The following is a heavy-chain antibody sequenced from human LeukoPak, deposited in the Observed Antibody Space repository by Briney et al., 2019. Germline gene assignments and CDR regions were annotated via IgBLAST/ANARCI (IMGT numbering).Heavy chain of an antibody. J-gene: IGHJ4*02. CDR3: VKNDGWFHLAQ. D-gene: IGHD6-19*01. Sequence: GGSLRLSCAAPGFTFSSSAMSWVRQAPGKGLQWVGHIKNDGSETYYLDSLKGRFSISRDNTNNALYLQMNSLRVEDTAVYYCVKNDGWFHLAQWGQGTLVAVSS. CDR2: IKNDGSET. CDR1: GFTFSSSA. V-gene: IGHV3-7*03.